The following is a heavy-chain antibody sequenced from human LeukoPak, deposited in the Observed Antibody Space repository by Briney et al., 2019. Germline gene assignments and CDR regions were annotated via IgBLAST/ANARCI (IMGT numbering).Heavy chain of an antibody. D-gene: IGHD4-11*01. V-gene: IGHV1-18*01. J-gene: IGHJ4*02. CDR1: GYTFTSYG. Sequence: VASVKVSCKASGYTFTSYGISWVRQAPGQGLEWMGWISAYNGNTNYAQKLQGRVTMTTDTSTSTAYMELRSLRSDDTAVYYCARDRYQRGLQYVDYWGQGTLVTVSS. CDR2: ISAYNGNT. CDR3: ARDRYQRGLQYVDY.